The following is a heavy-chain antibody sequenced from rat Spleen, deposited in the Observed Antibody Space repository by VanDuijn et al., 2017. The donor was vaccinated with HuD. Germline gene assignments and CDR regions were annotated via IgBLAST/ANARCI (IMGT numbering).Heavy chain of an antibody. Sequence: QVQLKESGPGLVQPSQTLSRTCTVSGFSLMGYSVHWVRQPPGKGLEWMGRMKYDGDTYYNSGLNSRLNISRDTSKSQVFLKMNSLQTEDTAIYYCTRSYGGYTSNWFAYWGQGTLVTVSS. J-gene: IGHJ3*01. CDR2: MKYDGDT. D-gene: IGHD1-11*01. V-gene: IGHV2S30*01. CDR3: TRSYGGYTSNWFAY. CDR1: GFSLMGYS.